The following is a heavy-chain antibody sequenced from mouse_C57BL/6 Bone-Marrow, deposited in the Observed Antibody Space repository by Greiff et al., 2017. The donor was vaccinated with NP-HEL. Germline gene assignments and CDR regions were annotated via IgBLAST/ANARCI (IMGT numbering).Heavy chain of an antibody. D-gene: IGHD1-1*02. J-gene: IGHJ1*03. CDR1: GFTFSDYY. V-gene: IGHV5-16*01. Sequence: EVMLVESEGGLVQPGSSMKLSCTASGFTFSDYYMAWVRQVPEKGLEWVANINYDGSSTYYLDSLKSRFIISRDNAKNILYLQMSSLKSEDTATYYCARDGGGYYWYFDVWGTGTTVTVSS. CDR2: INYDGSST. CDR3: ARDGGGYYWYFDV.